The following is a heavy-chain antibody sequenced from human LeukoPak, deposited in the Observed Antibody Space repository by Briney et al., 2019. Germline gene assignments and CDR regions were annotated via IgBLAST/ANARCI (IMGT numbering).Heavy chain of an antibody. CDR1: GFTFSSYE. J-gene: IGHJ6*04. Sequence: PGGSLRLSCAASGFTFSSYEMNWVRQAPGKGLEWVSYISSGSTIYYADSVKGRFTISRDNAKNSLYLQMISLRAEDTAVYYCAELGITKIGGVWGKGTTVTISS. V-gene: IGHV3-48*03. CDR3: AELGITKIGGV. CDR2: ISSGSTI. D-gene: IGHD3-10*02.